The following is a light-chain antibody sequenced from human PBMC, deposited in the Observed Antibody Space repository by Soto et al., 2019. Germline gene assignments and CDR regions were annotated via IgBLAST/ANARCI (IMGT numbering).Light chain of an antibody. J-gene: IGLJ1*01. Sequence: QSVLTQPPSASGTPGQRVTISCSGSSSNIGSNTANWYRQLPGTAPKLLIYNNDQRPSGVPDRFSGSKSGTSASLAISGLQSEDEADYFCAAWDDSPNAYVFGAGTKVTVL. CDR1: SSNIGSNT. V-gene: IGLV1-44*01. CDR2: NND. CDR3: AAWDDSPNAYV.